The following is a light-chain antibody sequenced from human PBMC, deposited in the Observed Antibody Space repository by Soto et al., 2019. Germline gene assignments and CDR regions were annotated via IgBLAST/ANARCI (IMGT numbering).Light chain of an antibody. CDR3: QQYSSYSPLT. V-gene: IGKV1-33*01. Sequence: DIQMTQSPSSLSASVGDRVTITCQASQDIKKFLSWFQQKPGKAPKLLIYDASNLEAGVPPRFGGSGSGTDFTFTITSLQPEDFATYYCQQYSSYSPLTFGGGTKVDIK. J-gene: IGKJ4*01. CDR2: DAS. CDR1: QDIKKF.